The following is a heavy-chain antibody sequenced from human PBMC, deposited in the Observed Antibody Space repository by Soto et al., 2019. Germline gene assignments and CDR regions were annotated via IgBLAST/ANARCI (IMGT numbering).Heavy chain of an antibody. CDR1: GFTFFAYW. J-gene: IGHJ5*01. CDR2: INSDGSHT. Sequence: EVQLVESGGGLVQPGGSLRLSCAASGFTFFAYWIHWVRQVPGKGLVWVSRINSDGSHTSYADSVRGRFTISRDNSKNTVYLQMNSLTAEDTAVYYCAKAGDYGDDAGENWFDSWGQGSLVTVSS. V-gene: IGHV3-74*01. CDR3: AKAGDYGDDAGENWFDS. D-gene: IGHD4-17*01.